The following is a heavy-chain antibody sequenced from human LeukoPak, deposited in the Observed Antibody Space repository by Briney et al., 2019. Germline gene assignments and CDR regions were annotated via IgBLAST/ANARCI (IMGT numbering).Heavy chain of an antibody. CDR3: ARRVTTLGPSTYYFDY. CDR1: GFTFSDYY. CDR2: ISSGGSTI. Sequence: GSLRLSCAASGFTFSDYYMSWIRQAPGKGLEWVSYISSGGSTIYYADSVKGRFTISRDNAKNSLYLQMNSLRAEDTAVYYCARRVTTLGPSTYYFDYWGQGTLVIVSS. D-gene: IGHD4-17*01. V-gene: IGHV3-11*01. J-gene: IGHJ4*02.